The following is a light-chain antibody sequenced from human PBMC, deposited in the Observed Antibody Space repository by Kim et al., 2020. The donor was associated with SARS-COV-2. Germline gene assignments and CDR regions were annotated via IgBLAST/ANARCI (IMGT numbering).Light chain of an antibody. CDR2: GAS. V-gene: IGKV3-15*01. Sequence: EIVMTQSPATLSLSPGEGATLSCRASQSVASNLAWYQQKPGQAPSLLIYGASTRAPGIPARFSGSGSGTEFTLTISSLQSEDFAVYYCQHYNNWPSTFGQGTKVDIK. CDR1: QSVASN. CDR3: QHYNNWPST. J-gene: IGKJ1*01.